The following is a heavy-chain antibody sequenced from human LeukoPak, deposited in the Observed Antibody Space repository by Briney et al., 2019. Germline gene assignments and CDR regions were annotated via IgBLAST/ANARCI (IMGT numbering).Heavy chain of an antibody. V-gene: IGHV4-39*07. J-gene: IGHJ4*02. D-gene: IGHD6-13*01. Sequence: PSETLSLTCTVSGGSISSSSYYWGWIRQPPGKGLEWIGSIYYSGSTYYNPSLKSRVTISVDTSKNQFFLKLSSVTAADTAVYYCATRFGQQVTTFDYWGQGTLVTVSS. CDR3: ATRFGQQVTTFDY. CDR2: IYYSGST. CDR1: GGSISSSSYY.